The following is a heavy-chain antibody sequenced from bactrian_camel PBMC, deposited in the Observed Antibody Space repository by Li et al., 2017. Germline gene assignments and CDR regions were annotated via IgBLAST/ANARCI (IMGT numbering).Heavy chain of an antibody. V-gene: IGHV3S28*01. CDR1: GYTYSSSC. Sequence: GGGSVQAGGSLRLSCAASGYTYSSSCMGWFRQSPGQARAAVAGIYTGGGSTIYADSVKGRFTISQDNAKSTLYLEMNSLKPEDTAMYTCAADPGSAGYCVARHGLFIYWGQGTQVTVS. D-gene: IGHD2*01. CDR2: IYTGGGST. CDR3: AADPGSAGYCVARHGLFIY. J-gene: IGHJ4*01.